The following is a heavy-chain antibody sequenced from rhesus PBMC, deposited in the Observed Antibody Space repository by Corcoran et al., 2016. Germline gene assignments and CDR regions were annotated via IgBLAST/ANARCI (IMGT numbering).Heavy chain of an antibody. Sequence: EVQLVQSGAEVKKPGASVKISCKASGYTFTDYYLHWVRQAPGKGLEWMGRVDPEDGEAIHAQKFQDTVTLTADTSTATAYMWLSSLRSENTAVYYCATRGYSGYTFDYWGQGVLVTVSS. CDR2: VDPEDGEA. V-gene: IGHV1-111*02. J-gene: IGHJ4*01. D-gene: IGHD5-42*01. CDR3: ATRGYSGYTFDY. CDR1: GYTFTDYY.